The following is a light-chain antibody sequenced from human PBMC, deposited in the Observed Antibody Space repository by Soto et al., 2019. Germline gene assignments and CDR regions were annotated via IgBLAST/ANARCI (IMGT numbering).Light chain of an antibody. Sequence: DDEMTQSPSTLAAFVGDRVTITCRASQSLSRWLAWYQQKPGKPPKLLIYQASNLESGVPSRFGGSAAGTEFTLTISSLQPDDFSTFYCRHYHTYSRITFGQGTRLEVK. CDR1: QSLSRW. CDR3: RHYHTYSRIT. CDR2: QAS. V-gene: IGKV1-5*03. J-gene: IGKJ5*01.